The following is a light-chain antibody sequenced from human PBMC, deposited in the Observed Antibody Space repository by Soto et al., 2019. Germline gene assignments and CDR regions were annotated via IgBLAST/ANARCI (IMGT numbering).Light chain of an antibody. J-gene: IGKJ3*01. CDR1: QNIGNF. CDR2: DAS. CDR3: QQRTTWPPLFA. V-gene: IGKV3-11*01. Sequence: EIVLTQSPSNMSLSPGERATLSCRASQNIGNFLAWYQHKPGQAPRLLIYDASKRATGIPARFSGSGSGTDFTLTISSLEPADFGVYYCQQRTTWPPLFAFGPGTRVDIK.